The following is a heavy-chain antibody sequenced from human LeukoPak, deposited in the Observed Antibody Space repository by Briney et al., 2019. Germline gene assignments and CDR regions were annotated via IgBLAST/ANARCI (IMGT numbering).Heavy chain of an antibody. CDR1: GFTFSSYS. CDR3: AELGITMIGGV. V-gene: IGHV3-21*01. Sequence: GGSLRLSCAASGFTFSSYSMNWVRQAPGKGLEWVSSISSSSSYIYYADSVKGRFTISRDNAKNSPFLQMNSLRAEDTAVYYCAELGITMIGGVWGKGTTVTISS. J-gene: IGHJ6*04. CDR2: ISSSSSYI. D-gene: IGHD3-10*02.